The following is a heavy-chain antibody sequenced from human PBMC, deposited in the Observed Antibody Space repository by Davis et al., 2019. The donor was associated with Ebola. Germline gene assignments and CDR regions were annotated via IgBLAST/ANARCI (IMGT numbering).Heavy chain of an antibody. CDR1: GGSFSGYY. J-gene: IGHJ4*02. Sequence: PSETLSLTCAVYGGSFSGYYWSWIRQPPGKGLEWIGEINHVGGTNYNPSLKSRLTISVDTSKNHFSLKLSSVTAADTAVYYCARGLRSRSYSFDYWGPGTLVSVSS. CDR3: ARGLRSRSYSFDY. D-gene: IGHD3-10*01. CDR2: INHVGGT. V-gene: IGHV4-34*01.